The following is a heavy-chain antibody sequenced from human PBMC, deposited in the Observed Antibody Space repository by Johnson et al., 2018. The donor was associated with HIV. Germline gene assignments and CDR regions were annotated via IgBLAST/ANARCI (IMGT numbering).Heavy chain of an antibody. CDR1: GFTFTNAW. D-gene: IGHD6-13*01. Sequence: VQLVESGGDLVKPGGSLRLSCTVSGFTFTNAWMSWVRQAPGKGLEWVGRFKGKTDGWTTDFAAPVKGRFTISRDNAKNSLYLQMNSLRPEDTALYYCAKDKWSSSWYVAFDIWGQGTMVTVSS. CDR2: FKGKTDGWTT. V-gene: IGHV3-15*05. J-gene: IGHJ3*02. CDR3: AKDKWSSSWYVAFDI.